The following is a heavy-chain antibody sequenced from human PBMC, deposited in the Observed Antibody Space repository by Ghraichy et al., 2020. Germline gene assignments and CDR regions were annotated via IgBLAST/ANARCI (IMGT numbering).Heavy chain of an antibody. CDR2: IYYSGST. CDR3: ARNWGRVGYFDL. CDR1: GDSVNSISYY. J-gene: IGHJ2*01. D-gene: IGHD7-27*01. V-gene: IGHV4-61*01. Sequence: SETLSLTCTVSGDSVNSISYYWTWIRQPPGEGLERIGHIYYSGSTNYNPSLKSRVTMSLDTSRNQFSLNLSSVTAADTAVYYCARNWGRVGYFDLWGRGTLATVSS.